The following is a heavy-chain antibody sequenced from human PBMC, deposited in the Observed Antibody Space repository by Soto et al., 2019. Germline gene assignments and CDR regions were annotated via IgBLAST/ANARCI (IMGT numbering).Heavy chain of an antibody. Sequence: QVQLQESGPGLVKPSETLSLTCTVSGGSISSYYWSWIRQPPGKGLEWIGYIYYSGSTNYNPSLKSRVTISVDTSKNQFSLKLSSVTAADTAVYYCARAEGYCSSTSCYRNHYYGMDVWGQGTTVTVSS. J-gene: IGHJ6*02. D-gene: IGHD2-2*01. CDR1: GGSISSYY. CDR2: IYYSGST. CDR3: ARAEGYCSSTSCYRNHYYGMDV. V-gene: IGHV4-59*01.